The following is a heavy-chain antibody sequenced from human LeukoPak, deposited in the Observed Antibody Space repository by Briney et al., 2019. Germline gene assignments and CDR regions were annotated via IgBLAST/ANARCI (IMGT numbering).Heavy chain of an antibody. CDR2: ISGSGGST. D-gene: IGHD6-19*01. J-gene: IGHJ4*02. Sequence: GGSLRLSCAASGFTFSTYSMNWVRQAPGKGLEWVSAISGSGGSTYYADSVKGRFTISRDNSKNTLYLQMNSLRAEDTAVYYCAKVLGWAVAGLDYWGQGTLVTVSS. V-gene: IGHV3-23*01. CDR3: AKVLGWAVAGLDY. CDR1: GFTFSTYS.